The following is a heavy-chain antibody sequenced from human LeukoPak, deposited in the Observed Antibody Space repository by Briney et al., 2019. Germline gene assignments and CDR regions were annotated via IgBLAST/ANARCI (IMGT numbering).Heavy chain of an antibody. J-gene: IGHJ3*02. Sequence: LPGGSLRLSCAASGFTFSSYAMSWVRQAPGKGLEWVSAISGSGGSTYYADSVKGRFTISRDNSKNTLYLQMNSLRAEDTAVYYCAKDRYYGSGSYYLWAAFDIWGQGTMVTVSS. CDR1: GFTFSSYA. CDR3: AKDRYYGSGSYYLWAAFDI. D-gene: IGHD3-10*01. CDR2: ISGSGGST. V-gene: IGHV3-23*01.